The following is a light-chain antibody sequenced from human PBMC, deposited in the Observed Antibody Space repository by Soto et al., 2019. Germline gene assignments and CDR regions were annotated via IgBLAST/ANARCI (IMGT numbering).Light chain of an antibody. Sequence: EIVMRQSPATLSVSPGERATLFCRASQSISNNLAWYQQKPGQAPRLLIYGASTRATNIPGRFSGSGSGTEFALTISSLQSEDFAVYYCQQYDNWPPPWTFGQGTKVEV. CDR3: QQYDNWPPPWT. CDR1: QSISNN. V-gene: IGKV3-15*01. J-gene: IGKJ1*01. CDR2: GAS.